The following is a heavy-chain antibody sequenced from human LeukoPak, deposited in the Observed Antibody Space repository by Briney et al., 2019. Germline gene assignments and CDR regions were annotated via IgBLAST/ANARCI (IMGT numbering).Heavy chain of an antibody. V-gene: IGHV4-34*01. CDR2: INHSGST. CDR1: GGSFSGYY. Sequence: SETLSLTCAVYGGSFSGYYWSWIRQPPGKGLEWIGEINHSGSTNYNPSLKSRVTISVDTSKNQFSLKLSSVTAADTAVYYCARGIYFDYWGQGTLVTVSP. J-gene: IGHJ4*02. CDR3: ARGIYFDY.